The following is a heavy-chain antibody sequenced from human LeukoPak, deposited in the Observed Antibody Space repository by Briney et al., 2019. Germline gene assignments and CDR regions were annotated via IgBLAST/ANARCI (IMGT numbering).Heavy chain of an antibody. D-gene: IGHD2-15*01. Sequence: SETLSLTCTVSGGSISSSSYYWGWIRQPPGKGLEWIGSIYYSGSTYYNPSLKSRVTISVDTSKNQFSLRLSSVTAADTAVYCCARLSSVEGMFDYWGQGTLVTVSS. CDR1: GGSISSSSYY. CDR2: IYYSGST. V-gene: IGHV4-39*01. CDR3: ARLSSVEGMFDY. J-gene: IGHJ4*02.